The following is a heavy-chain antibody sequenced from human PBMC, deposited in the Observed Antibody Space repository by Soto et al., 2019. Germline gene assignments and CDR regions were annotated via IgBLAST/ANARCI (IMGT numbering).Heavy chain of an antibody. CDR3: GVYKAGSGGNGY. J-gene: IGHJ4*02. CDR2: QTGST. CDR1: GVSVTSTSLH. D-gene: IGHD6-19*01. V-gene: IGHV4-61*01. Sequence: QVQVQESGPGLVKPSETLSLTCAVSGVSVTSTSLHFLWIRQPPGKGLEWIGQTGSTNYNPSLKSRISISLDTSKNQFSLKLSSVTSADTAVYYCGVYKAGSGGNGYCGQGTLVTISS.